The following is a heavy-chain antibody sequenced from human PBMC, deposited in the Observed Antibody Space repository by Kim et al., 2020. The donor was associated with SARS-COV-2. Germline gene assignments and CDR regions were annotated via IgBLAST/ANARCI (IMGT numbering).Heavy chain of an antibody. D-gene: IGHD3-16*01. CDR3: ARDGALPDY. V-gene: IGHV1-18*01. Sequence: NGNTKYAQKRQGRDTMSTDTSTTTAYMELRSLRSDDTAVYYCARDGALPDYWGQGTLVTVSS. CDR2: NGNT. J-gene: IGHJ4*02.